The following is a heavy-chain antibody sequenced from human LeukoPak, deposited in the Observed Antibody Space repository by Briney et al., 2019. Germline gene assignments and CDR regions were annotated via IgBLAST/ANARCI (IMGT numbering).Heavy chain of an antibody. V-gene: IGHV1-8*01. CDR1: GYTFTSYD. CDR2: MNPNSGNT. J-gene: IGHJ4*02. D-gene: IGHD2-15*01. Sequence: ASVKVSCKASGYTFTSYDINWVRQATGQGLEWMGGMNPNSGNTGYAQKFQGRVTMTRNTSISTAYMELSSLRSEDTAVYYCARNLGHCSGGSCYQAYFDYWGQGTLVTVSS. CDR3: ARNLGHCSGGSCYQAYFDY.